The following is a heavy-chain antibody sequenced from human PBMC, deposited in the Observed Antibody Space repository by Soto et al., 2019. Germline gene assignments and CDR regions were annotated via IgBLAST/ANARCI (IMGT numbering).Heavy chain of an antibody. J-gene: IGHJ6*02. CDR3: ARDLRDYYGSGSYYYYYYYGMDV. CDR1: GYTFTSYG. CDR2: ISAYNGNT. D-gene: IGHD3-10*01. V-gene: IGHV1-18*01. Sequence: ASVKVSCKASGYTFTSYGISWVRQAPGQGLEWMGRISAYNGNTNYAQKLQGRVTMTTDTSTSTAYMELRSLRSDDTAVYYCARDLRDYYGSGSYYYYYYYGMDVWGQGTTVTVSS.